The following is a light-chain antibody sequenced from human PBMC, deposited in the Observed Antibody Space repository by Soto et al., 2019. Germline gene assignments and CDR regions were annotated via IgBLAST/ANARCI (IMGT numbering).Light chain of an antibody. CDR3: ETSDSNTRV. J-gene: IGLJ2*01. CDR2: LEGSGSY. CDR1: SGHSSYI. V-gene: IGLV4-60*03. Sequence: QLVLTQSSSASASLGSSVKLTCTLSSGHSSYIIAWHQQQPWKAPRYLMKLEGSGSYNKGSGVPDRFSGSSSGADRYLTISNLQSEDEADYYCETSDSNTRVFGGGTKVTVL.